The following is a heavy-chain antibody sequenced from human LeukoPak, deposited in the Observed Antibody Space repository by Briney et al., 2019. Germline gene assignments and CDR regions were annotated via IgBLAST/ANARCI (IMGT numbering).Heavy chain of an antibody. CDR1: GFTFSRYW. Sequence: PGGSLRLSCAASGFTFSRYWMNWVRQAPGKGLEWVAGIKEDGSEKSYVDSVKGRFTISRDNAKNSLYLQVNSLRAEDTAVYYCVSCGTTTCIIRFDHWGQGTLVTVSS. CDR3: VSCGTTTCIIRFDH. CDR2: IKEDGSEK. D-gene: IGHD2-2*01. J-gene: IGHJ4*02. V-gene: IGHV3-7*01.